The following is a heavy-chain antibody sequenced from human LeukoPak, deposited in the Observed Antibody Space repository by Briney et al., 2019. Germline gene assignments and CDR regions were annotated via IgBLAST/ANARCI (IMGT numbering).Heavy chain of an antibody. D-gene: IGHD3-10*01. V-gene: IGHV4-31*03. CDR1: GDSISSGGHY. CDR3: VRSQQAYGSGNSYYFDY. J-gene: IGHJ4*02. Sequence: PSETLSLTCTVSGDSISSGGHYWSWIRQHPGKGVEWIGYIYYGGSTYYNPSLNSRVTISMDKSQNQFSLKLTSVTAADTAVYYCVRSQQAYGSGNSYYFDYWGQGTLVTVSS. CDR2: IYYGGST.